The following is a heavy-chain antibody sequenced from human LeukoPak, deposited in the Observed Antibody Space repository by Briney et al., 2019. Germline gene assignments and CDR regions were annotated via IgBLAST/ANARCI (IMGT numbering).Heavy chain of an antibody. CDR1: GFTFSSYW. V-gene: IGHV3-7*01. Sequence: GGSLRLSCAASGFTFSSYWMSWVRQAPGKGLEWVANIKQDGSEKYYVDSVKGRFTISRDNAKNSLYLQMNSLRAEDTAVYYCARFVVPAYNYYYYYYMDVWGKGTTVTVSS. D-gene: IGHD2-2*01. CDR3: ARFVVPAYNYYYYYYMDV. J-gene: IGHJ6*03. CDR2: IKQDGSEK.